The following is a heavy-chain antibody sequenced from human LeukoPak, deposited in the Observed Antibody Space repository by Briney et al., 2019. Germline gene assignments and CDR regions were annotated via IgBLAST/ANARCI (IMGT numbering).Heavy chain of an antibody. D-gene: IGHD2-15*01. CDR1: GFTFSNYG. J-gene: IGHJ2*01. Sequence: HPGRSLSLSCSGSGFTFSNYGMHWVRQSPGKGLEWVAGISYDGSDQIYADSLKGRFTISRDNSANALYLQMNALRPEDTAVYFCAKYSPSDEAGFDLWGRGTLVTVSP. CDR2: ISYDGSDQ. CDR3: AKYSPSDEAGFDL. V-gene: IGHV3-30*18.